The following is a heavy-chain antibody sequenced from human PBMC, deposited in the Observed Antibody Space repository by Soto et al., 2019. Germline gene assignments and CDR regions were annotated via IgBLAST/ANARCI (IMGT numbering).Heavy chain of an antibody. CDR2: ISGSGGTT. V-gene: IGHV3-23*01. CDR3: ARYGRENRAWKADY. Sequence: PGGSLRLSCAASGSTFSSFSMTWVRQAPGKGLEWVSAISGSGGTTYYADSVKDRFTISKNNSKSTLFLQLHRLGAEDKGIYYCARYGRENRAWKADYWGQGSLVTVSS. CDR1: GSTFSSFS. J-gene: IGHJ4*02. D-gene: IGHD1-1*01.